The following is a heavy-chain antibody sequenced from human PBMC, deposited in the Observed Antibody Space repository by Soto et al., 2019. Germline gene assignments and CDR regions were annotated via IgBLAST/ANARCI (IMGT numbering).Heavy chain of an antibody. CDR3: AASIFYYGMDV. CDR1: GYTFTNYW. V-gene: IGHV5-51*01. J-gene: IGHJ6*02. CDR2: IYPGDSDT. Sequence: GESLKISCKGAGYTFTNYWIGWVRQMPGKGPEWMGIIYPGDSDTKYNPSFQGQVTISADKSITTTYLQWSSLKASDTAIYYCAASIFYYGMDVWGQGTTVTVSS.